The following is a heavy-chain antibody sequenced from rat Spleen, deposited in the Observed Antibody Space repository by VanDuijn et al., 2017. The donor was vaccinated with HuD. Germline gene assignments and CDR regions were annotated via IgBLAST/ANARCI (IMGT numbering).Heavy chain of an antibody. J-gene: IGHJ1*01. CDR1: GFTFNNYW. D-gene: IGHD1-2*01. CDR2: ISYDGSST. V-gene: IGHV5-31*01. CDR3: ARLYSSHWYFDF. Sequence: EVQLVESGGGLVQPGRSLKLSCVASGFTFNNYWMTWIRQAPGKGLEWVASISYDGSSTYYRDSVKGRFTISRDNAKSTLYLQMDSLRSEDTATYYCARLYSSHWYFDFWGPGTMVTVSS.